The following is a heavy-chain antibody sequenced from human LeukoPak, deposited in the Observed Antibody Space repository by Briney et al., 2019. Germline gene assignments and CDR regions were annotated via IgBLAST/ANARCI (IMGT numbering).Heavy chain of an antibody. J-gene: IGHJ6*02. Sequence: ASVKVSCKASGYTFTSYYMHWVRQAPGQGLEWMGLINPSGGSTSYAQKFQGRVTMTRDTSTSTVYMELSSLRSEDTAVYYCARDLVTTGGMDVWGQGTTVTVSS. D-gene: IGHD4-17*01. CDR1: GYTFTSYY. CDR3: ARDLVTTGGMDV. CDR2: INPSGGST. V-gene: IGHV1-46*01.